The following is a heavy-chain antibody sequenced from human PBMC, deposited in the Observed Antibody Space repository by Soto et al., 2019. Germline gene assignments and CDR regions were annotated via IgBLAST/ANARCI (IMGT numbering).Heavy chain of an antibody. CDR2: MDPITGGT. CDR1: GYHLVACY. CDR3: ARGRDDASQSYSPHGMDV. Sequence: SVKVACRASGYHLVACYTYWVRQAPGGGLEWVGLMDPITGGTDYEERLRDRVTMTRDTSINTAYMELRRLRSDDTAIYFCARGRDDASQSYSPHGMDVWGQDTTVTVSS. J-gene: IGHJ6*02. V-gene: IGHV1-2*02. D-gene: IGHD2-15*01.